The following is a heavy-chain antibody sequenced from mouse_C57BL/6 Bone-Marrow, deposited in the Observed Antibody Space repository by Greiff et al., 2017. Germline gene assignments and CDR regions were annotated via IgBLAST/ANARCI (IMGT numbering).Heavy chain of an antibody. D-gene: IGHD1-1*01. CDR2: ISSGSSTI. V-gene: IGHV5-17*01. CDR1: GFTFSDYG. J-gene: IGHJ4*01. CDR3: ERGYYGSSPYYAMDY. Sequence: LVVESGGGLVKPGGSLKLSCAASGFTFSDYGMHWVRQAPEKGLEWVAYISSGSSTIYYADSVKGRFSISRDKSNNTLFLHMTRLRSEDTAMYYCERGYYGSSPYYAMDYWGQGTSVTVSS.